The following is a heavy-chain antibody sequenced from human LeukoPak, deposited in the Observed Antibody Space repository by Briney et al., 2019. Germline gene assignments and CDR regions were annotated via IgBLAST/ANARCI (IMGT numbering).Heavy chain of an antibody. CDR3: ARGSREPRGYLDS. CDR1: GFTFSDYY. Sequence: PGGSLRLSCAASGFTFSDYYMSWVRQAPGKGLEWVSYISSSGRSIYYADSVKGRFTISRDNAKNSLYLQMNSLRAEDTAVYYCARGSREPRGYLDSWGQGTLVTVSS. V-gene: IGHV3-11*04. J-gene: IGHJ4*02. D-gene: IGHD1-26*01. CDR2: ISSSGRSI.